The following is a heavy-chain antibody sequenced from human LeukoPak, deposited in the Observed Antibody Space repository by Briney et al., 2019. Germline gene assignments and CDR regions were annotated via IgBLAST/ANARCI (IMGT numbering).Heavy chain of an antibody. Sequence: SETLSLTCTVSGYSIRSGYQWGWIRQPPGKGLEWIGSINYSGRTYDNPSLKSRVTMSIDTSKNQFSLKLSSVTAADTAVYYCARVTGYMIEDYFDYWGQGTLVTVSS. J-gene: IGHJ4*02. CDR3: ARVTGYMIEDYFDY. CDR2: INYSGRT. V-gene: IGHV4-38-2*02. D-gene: IGHD3-22*01. CDR1: GYSIRSGYQ.